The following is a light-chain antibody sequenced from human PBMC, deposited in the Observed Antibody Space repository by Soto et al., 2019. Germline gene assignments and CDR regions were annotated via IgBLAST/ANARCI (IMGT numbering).Light chain of an antibody. CDR2: GTS. CDR3: QQYVSSPIT. CDR1: QSFSSSY. Sequence: EIVLTQSPGTLSLSPGERATLSCRASQSFSSSYLAWYKQKPGRAPRLLIYGTSVRATGIPDRFSGSESGTDFTLTISRLEPEDFAVYYCQQYVSSPITFGQGTRLEIK. V-gene: IGKV3-20*01. J-gene: IGKJ5*01.